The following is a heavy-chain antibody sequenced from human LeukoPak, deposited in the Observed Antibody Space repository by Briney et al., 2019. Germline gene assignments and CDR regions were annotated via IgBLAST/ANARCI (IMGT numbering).Heavy chain of an antibody. CDR2: INTDGTVT. CDR1: GFTFSKYW. Sequence: GGPLRLSCAASGFTFSKYWMLWVRQAPGKGLESVSRINTDGTVTTYADSVKGRVTVSRDNADNTMFLQMNSVRDEDTAVYYCATKQWLAPPPDSWGQGTPVTVSS. D-gene: IGHD6-19*01. CDR3: ATKQWLAPPPDS. V-gene: IGHV3-74*01. J-gene: IGHJ4*02.